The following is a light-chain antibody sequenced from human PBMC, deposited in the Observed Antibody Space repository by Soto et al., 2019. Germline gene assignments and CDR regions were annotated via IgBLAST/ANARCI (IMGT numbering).Light chain of an antibody. V-gene: IGLV2-14*01. Sequence: QSALTQPASVSGSPGQSIIISCTESSSDVGGYKYVSWYQQQPGKAPKLMIYDVSNRPSGVSNRFSGSKSGNTASLTISGLQADDEADYYCGSYTNSDTWVFGGGTKLTVL. CDR3: GSYTNSDTWV. CDR2: DVS. CDR1: SSDVGGYKY. J-gene: IGLJ3*02.